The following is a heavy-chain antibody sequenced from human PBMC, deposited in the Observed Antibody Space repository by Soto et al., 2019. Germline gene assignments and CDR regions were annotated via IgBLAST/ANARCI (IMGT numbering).Heavy chain of an antibody. Sequence: QVQLQESGPGLVKPSQTLSLTCTVSGGSISSGDYYWSWIRQPPGKGLEWIGYIYYSGSTYYNPSLKSRVTISVDTSKNQFSLKLSSVTAADTAVYYCAAPLSLPEYYYDSSGSDAFDIWGQGTMVTVSS. D-gene: IGHD3-22*01. CDR2: IYYSGST. J-gene: IGHJ3*02. CDR1: GGSISSGDYY. V-gene: IGHV4-30-4*01. CDR3: AAPLSLPEYYYDSSGSDAFDI.